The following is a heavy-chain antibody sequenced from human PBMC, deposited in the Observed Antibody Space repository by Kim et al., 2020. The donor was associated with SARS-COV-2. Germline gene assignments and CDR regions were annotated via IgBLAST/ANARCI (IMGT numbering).Heavy chain of an antibody. Sequence: NYNPSLKSRVTISVDTSKNQFSLKLSSVTAADTAVYYCARAAVAGTGCDYWGQGTLVTVSS. V-gene: IGHV4-59*01. J-gene: IGHJ4*02. D-gene: IGHD6-19*01. CDR3: ARAAVAGTGCDY.